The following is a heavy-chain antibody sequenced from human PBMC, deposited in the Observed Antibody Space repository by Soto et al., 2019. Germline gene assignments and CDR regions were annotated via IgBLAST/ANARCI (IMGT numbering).Heavy chain of an antibody. CDR1: GGTFSSYA. Sequence: SVKVSCKASGGTFSSYAISWVRQSPGQGLEWMGGIIPIFGTANYAQKFQGRVTITADESTSTAYMELSSLRSEDTAVYYCARGAIHYYDSSGYYYYYGMDVWGQGTTVTVSS. J-gene: IGHJ6*02. D-gene: IGHD3-22*01. CDR3: ARGAIHYYDSSGYYYYYGMDV. V-gene: IGHV1-69*13. CDR2: IIPIFGTA.